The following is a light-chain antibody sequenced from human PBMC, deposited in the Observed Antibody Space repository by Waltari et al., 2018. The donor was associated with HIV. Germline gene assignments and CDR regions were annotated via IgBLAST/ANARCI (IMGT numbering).Light chain of an antibody. V-gene: IGLV1-51*02. CDR3: GTWDSSLSVVV. CDR1: TSNIGTNY. J-gene: IGLJ2*01. Sequence: QSVLTQPPSESAAPGQKVTIPCSGSTSNIGTNYVSWYQQFPGTAPKLLIYETKKRPFEIADRFSGSKSGTSATLGITGLQTADEADYYCGTWDSSLSVVVFGGGTKVTVL. CDR2: ETK.